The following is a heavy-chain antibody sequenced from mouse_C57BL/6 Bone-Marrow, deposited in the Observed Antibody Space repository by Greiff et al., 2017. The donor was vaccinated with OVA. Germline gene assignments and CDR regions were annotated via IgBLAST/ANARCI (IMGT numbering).Heavy chain of an antibody. V-gene: IGHV1-81*01. CDR1: GYTFTSYG. J-gene: IGHJ3*01. Sequence: QVQVLEPGAELVRPGASVKLSCKASGYTFTSYGIRWVKQRTGQGLEWIGEIYPRSGNTYYNQKFKGKATLTVDKSSSTAYMALRSLTSEDSAVYFCVYGIRSWFAYWGQGTLVTVSA. CDR2: IYPRSGNT. CDR3: VYGIRSWFAY. D-gene: IGHD1-1*01.